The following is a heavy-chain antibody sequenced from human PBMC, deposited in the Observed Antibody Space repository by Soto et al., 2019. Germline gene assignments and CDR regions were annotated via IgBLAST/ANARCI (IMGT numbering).Heavy chain of an antibody. Sequence: EVQLVESGGGLIQPGGSLRLSCVASGFTVSSRYMSWVRQAPGKGLEWVSVIYSGGSTYYADSVKGRFTISRDNSKNTVYLQMNSLRAEDTAVYYCAMTRTRYFDYWGQGTLVTVSS. V-gene: IGHV3-53*01. CDR1: GFTVSSRY. J-gene: IGHJ4*02. CDR3: AMTRTRYFDY. CDR2: IYSGGST. D-gene: IGHD1-1*01.